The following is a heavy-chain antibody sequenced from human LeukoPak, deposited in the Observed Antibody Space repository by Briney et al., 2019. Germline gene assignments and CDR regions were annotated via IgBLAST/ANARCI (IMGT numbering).Heavy chain of an antibody. D-gene: IGHD5-24*01. J-gene: IGHJ4*02. CDR3: ARGGDGYNDY. Sequence: SETLSLTCTISGGSISSYYWSWIRQPPGKGLEWIGYIYYTGSTNHNPSLKSRVTISVDTSKNQFSLKLSSVTAADTAVYYCARGGDGYNDYWGQGTLVTVSS. V-gene: IGHV4-59*01. CDR2: IYYTGST. CDR1: GGSISSYY.